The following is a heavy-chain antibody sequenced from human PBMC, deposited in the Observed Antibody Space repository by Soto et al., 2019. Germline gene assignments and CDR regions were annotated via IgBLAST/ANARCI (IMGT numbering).Heavy chain of an antibody. J-gene: IGHJ4*02. CDR1: GGSFIGYY. CDR3: ARGTTDIVVVVAAPYYFDY. D-gene: IGHD2-15*01. CDR2: INHSGST. V-gene: IGHV4-34*01. Sequence: SETLSLTCAVYGGSFIGYYWSWIRHPPGKGLEWIGEINHSGSTNYNPSLKSRVTISVDTSKNQFSLKMSYVPAADTAVYYCARGTTDIVVVVAAPYYFDYWGQGTLVTVSS.